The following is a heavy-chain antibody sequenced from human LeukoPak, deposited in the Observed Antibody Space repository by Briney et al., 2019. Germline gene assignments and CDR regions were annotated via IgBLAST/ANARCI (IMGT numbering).Heavy chain of an antibody. CDR3: ARHPITRYYDSSGYSAGGPDY. J-gene: IGHJ4*02. CDR2: IYPGDSDT. D-gene: IGHD3-22*01. V-gene: IGHV5-51*01. CDR1: GYSLTSYW. Sequence: GESLKISCKGSGYSLTSYWIGWVRQMPGKGLEWMVIIYPGDSDTKYSPSFQGQVTISADKSSNTAYLQWSSLKASDTAMYYCARHPITRYYDSSGYSAGGPDYWGQGTLVTVSS.